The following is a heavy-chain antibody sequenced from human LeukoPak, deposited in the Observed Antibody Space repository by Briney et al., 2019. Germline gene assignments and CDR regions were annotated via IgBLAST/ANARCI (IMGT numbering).Heavy chain of an antibody. V-gene: IGHV3-23*01. CDR3: AKNNRRYCSGGSCALFDY. CDR1: GFTFSSYA. J-gene: IGHJ4*02. CDR2: ISGSGGST. Sequence: GGSLRLSCAASGFTFSSYAMSWVRQAPGKGLEWVSAISGSGGSTSYADSVKGRFTISRDNSKNTLYLQMNSLRAEDTAVYYCAKNNRRYCSGGSCALFDYWGQGTLVTVSS. D-gene: IGHD2-15*01.